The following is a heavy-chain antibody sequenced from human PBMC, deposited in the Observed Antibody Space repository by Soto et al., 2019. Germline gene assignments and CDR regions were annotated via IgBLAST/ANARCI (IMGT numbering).Heavy chain of an antibody. CDR3: AREVEGNRVYYYYGMDV. D-gene: IGHD2-15*01. V-gene: IGHV4-34*01. CDR1: GGSFSGYY. CDR2: INHSGST. J-gene: IGHJ6*02. Sequence: SETLSLTCAVYGGSFSGYYWSWIRQPPGKGLEWIGEINHSGSTNYNPSPKSRDTISVDTSKNQFSLKLSPVTAADTAVYYCAREVEGNRVYYYYGMDVWGQGTTVTVSS.